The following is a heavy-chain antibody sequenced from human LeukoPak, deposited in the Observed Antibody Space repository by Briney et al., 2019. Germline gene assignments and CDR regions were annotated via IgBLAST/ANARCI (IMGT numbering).Heavy chain of an antibody. CDR2: INHSGST. D-gene: IGHD3-10*01. V-gene: IGHV4-34*01. CDR1: GGSFSGYY. CDR3: ARRLVRGVRRYFDY. J-gene: IGHJ4*02. Sequence: SETLSLTCAVYGGSFSGYYWSWIRQPPGKGLEWIGEINHSGSTNYNPSLKSRVTISVDTSKNQFSLKLSSVTAADTAVYYCARRLVRGVRRYFDYWGQGTLVTVSS.